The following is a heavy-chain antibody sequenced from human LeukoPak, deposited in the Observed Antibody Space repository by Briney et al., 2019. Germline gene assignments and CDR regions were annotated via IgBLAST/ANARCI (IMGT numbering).Heavy chain of an antibody. V-gene: IGHV3-30*18. D-gene: IGHD7-27*01. CDR1: GFTFSNSD. J-gene: IGHJ2*01. CDR2: ISYDGSKK. CDR3: AKAGDLSEDWYFDL. Sequence: GRSLRLSCAASGFTFSNSDMHWVRQAPGKGLEWVAVISYDGSKKYYADSVKGRFTISRDNSKNTLYLQMHSLRDEDTAVYYCAKAGDLSEDWYFDLWGRGTLVAVSS.